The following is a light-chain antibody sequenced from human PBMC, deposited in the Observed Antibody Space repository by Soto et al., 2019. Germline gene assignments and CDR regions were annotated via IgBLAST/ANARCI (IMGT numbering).Light chain of an antibody. Sequence: QSVLTQPASVSGSPGQSITISCTGTSSDVGGYEFVSWYQQHPDNAPKLIIYDVSDRPSGESSRFSGSKSANTASLTISGLQAEDEADSSCSSYTSSGTYVFGTRTKVTVL. CDR2: DVS. CDR3: SSYTSSGTYV. CDR1: SSDVGGYEF. V-gene: IGLV2-14*01. J-gene: IGLJ1*01.